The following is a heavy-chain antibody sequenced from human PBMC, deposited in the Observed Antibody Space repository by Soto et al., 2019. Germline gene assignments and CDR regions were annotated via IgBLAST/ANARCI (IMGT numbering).Heavy chain of an antibody. D-gene: IGHD6-13*01. CDR1: VGSISSYY. V-gene: IGHV4-59*08. CDR3: ARGSTGYPISWYRY. Sequence: QVQLQESGPGLVKPSETLSLTCSVSVGSISSYYWSWIRQPPGKGLGWIGYLYNSGSTNYNPSLKSRVTISVDTSKHQFSRKLSSVTAADTAVYYCARGSTGYPISWYRYWGPGALVTVSS. CDR2: LYNSGST. J-gene: IGHJ4*02.